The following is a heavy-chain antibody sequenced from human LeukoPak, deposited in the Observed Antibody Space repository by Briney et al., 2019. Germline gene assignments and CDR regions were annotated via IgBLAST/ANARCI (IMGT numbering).Heavy chain of an antibody. CDR3: ATGPVVLRFLEGGLGFDY. CDR2: FDPEDGET. Sequence: ASVKVSCKASGYTFTSYDINWVRQATGQGLEWMGGFDPEDGETIYAQKFQGRVTMTEDTSTDTAYMELSSLRSEDTAVYYCATGPVVLRFLEGGLGFDYWGQGTLVTVSS. V-gene: IGHV1-24*01. CDR1: GYTFTSYD. D-gene: IGHD3-3*01. J-gene: IGHJ4*02.